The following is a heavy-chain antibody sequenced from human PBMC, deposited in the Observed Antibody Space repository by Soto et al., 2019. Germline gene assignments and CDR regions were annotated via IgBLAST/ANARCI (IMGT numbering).Heavy chain of an antibody. CDR1: GFTFSTHA. D-gene: IGHD3-3*01. Sequence: PGGSLRLSCAASGFTFSTHAMHWVRQAPGKGLECVAIVSFDGSNKYYADSVKSRVTISVDTSKNQFSLKLSSVTAADTAVYYCARHDPGPRFLEWLSPFDYWGQGTLVTVSS. J-gene: IGHJ4*02. V-gene: IGHV3-30-3*01. CDR2: VSFDGSNK. CDR3: ARHDPGPRFLEWLSPFDY.